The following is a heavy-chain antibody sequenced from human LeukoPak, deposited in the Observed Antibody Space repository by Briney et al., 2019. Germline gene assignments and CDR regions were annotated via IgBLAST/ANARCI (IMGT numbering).Heavy chain of an antibody. CDR2: TNPNSGGT. Sequence: GASVKVSCKASGYTFTGYYMHWVRQAPGQGLEWMGWTNPNSGGTNYAQKFQGRVTMTRDTSISTAYMELSRLRSDDTAVYYCARAFLRITMIVVVRPPFDPWGQGTLVTVSS. V-gene: IGHV1-2*02. D-gene: IGHD3-22*01. CDR1: GYTFTGYY. CDR3: ARAFLRITMIVVVRPPFDP. J-gene: IGHJ5*02.